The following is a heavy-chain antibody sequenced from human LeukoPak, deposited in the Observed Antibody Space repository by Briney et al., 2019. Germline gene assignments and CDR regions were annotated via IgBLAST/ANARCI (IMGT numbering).Heavy chain of an antibody. V-gene: IGHV5-51*01. Sequence: GESLKISCKGSGYSFTSYWIGWVRQMPGKGLEWMGIIYPGDSDTRYSPSFEGQVTISADKSISTAYLQWSSLKASDTAMYYCARRGLAVAGTINDAFDIWGQGTMVTVSS. D-gene: IGHD6-19*01. CDR1: GYSFTSYW. CDR2: IYPGDSDT. J-gene: IGHJ3*02. CDR3: ARRGLAVAGTINDAFDI.